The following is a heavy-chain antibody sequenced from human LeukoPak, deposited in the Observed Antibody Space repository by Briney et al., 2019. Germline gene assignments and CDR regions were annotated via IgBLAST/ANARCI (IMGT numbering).Heavy chain of an antibody. J-gene: IGHJ5*02. Sequence: GGSLRLSCAASGFTFSSYAMHWVRQAPGKGLEWVAVIAYDGSNNYYADSGKGRFTIYRDNSKNTMYLQMNSMSAEDTDVYYCARDHDIVVVPAAIGGHDTWFDPWGQGTLITVSS. CDR1: GFTFSSYA. V-gene: IGHV3-30-3*01. D-gene: IGHD2-2*01. CDR2: IAYDGSNN. CDR3: ARDHDIVVVPAAIGGHDTWFDP.